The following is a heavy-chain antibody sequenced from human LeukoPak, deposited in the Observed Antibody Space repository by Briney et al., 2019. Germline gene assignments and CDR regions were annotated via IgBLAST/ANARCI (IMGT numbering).Heavy chain of an antibody. CDR3: ARDSHPLPGTTYLQINCFDT. D-gene: IGHD2/OR15-2a*01. CDR2: INAGNGDT. CDR1: GYTFTTYA. Sequence: ASVKVSCKASGYTFTTYAIHWLRQAPGQRPEWMGWINAGNGDTKYSQEFQGRITFTRDTSASTAYMELSSLRSEDMAVYYCARDSHPLPGTTYLQINCFDTWGQGTLVTVSS. J-gene: IGHJ5*02. V-gene: IGHV1-3*03.